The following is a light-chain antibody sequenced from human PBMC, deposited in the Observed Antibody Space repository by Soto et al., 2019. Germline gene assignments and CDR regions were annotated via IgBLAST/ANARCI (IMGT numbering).Light chain of an antibody. V-gene: IGKV3-15*01. CDR1: QSVSSN. CDR3: QQYNNWPLT. Sequence: EIVMTQSPATLSVSPGERATLSCRASQSVSSNLAWYQQKPGQAPRLLIYGASTRATGIPARFSGSGSGTEFTLTISSLQSEDFAVCYCQQYNNWPLTFGQGTKV. J-gene: IGKJ1*01. CDR2: GAS.